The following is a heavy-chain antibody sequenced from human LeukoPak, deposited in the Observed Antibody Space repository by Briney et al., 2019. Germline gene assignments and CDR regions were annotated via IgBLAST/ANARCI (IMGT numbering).Heavy chain of an antibody. CDR3: ARTAMVYGMDV. Sequence: PGRSLRLSCAASGLTFSSYAMHWVRQAPGKGLEWVAVISYDGSNKYYADSVKGRFTISRDSSKNTLYLQMNSLRAEDTAVYYCARTAMVYGMDVWGQGTTVTVSS. V-gene: IGHV3-30-3*01. D-gene: IGHD5-18*01. J-gene: IGHJ6*02. CDR2: ISYDGSNK. CDR1: GLTFSSYA.